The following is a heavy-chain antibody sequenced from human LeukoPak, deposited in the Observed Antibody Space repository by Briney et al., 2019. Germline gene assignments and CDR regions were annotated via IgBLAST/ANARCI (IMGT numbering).Heavy chain of an antibody. Sequence: PGGSLRLSCAASGFTFSGYAMSWVRQAPGKGLEWVSAISGSGGSTYYADSVKGRFTISRDNSKNTLYLQMNSLRAEDTAVYYCAKEITMGRGVIITDVLFDYWGQGTLVTVSS. CDR1: GFTFSGYA. CDR3: AKEITMGRGVIITDVLFDY. D-gene: IGHD3-10*01. CDR2: ISGSGGST. J-gene: IGHJ4*02. V-gene: IGHV3-23*01.